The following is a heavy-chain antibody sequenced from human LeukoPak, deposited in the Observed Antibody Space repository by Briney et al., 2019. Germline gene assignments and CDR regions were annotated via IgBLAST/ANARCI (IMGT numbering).Heavy chain of an antibody. V-gene: IGHV3-21*01. CDR1: GFTFSSYS. Sequence: PGGSLRLSCAASGFTFSSYSMNWVRQAPGKGLEWVSSISSSSSYIYYTDSVKGRFTISRDNAKNSLYLQMNSLRAEDTAVYYCARDDKPTPWLPTLGVIGYWGQGTLVTVSS. CDR3: ARDDKPTPWLPTLGVIGY. CDR2: ISSSSSYI. D-gene: IGHD5-18*01. J-gene: IGHJ4*02.